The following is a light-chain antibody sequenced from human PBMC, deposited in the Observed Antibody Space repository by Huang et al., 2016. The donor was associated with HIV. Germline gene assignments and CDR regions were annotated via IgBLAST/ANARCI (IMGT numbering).Light chain of an antibody. CDR1: QSVSSN. J-gene: IGKJ4*01. CDR3: QQYNNWPPLT. CDR2: GAS. Sequence: EIVMTQSPATLSVSPGERATLSCRASQSVSSNLAWYQQKPGQAPRLLIYGASTRATGIPARCSGSVSGTEFTLTISSLQSEDFAVYYCQQYNNWPPLTFGGGTKVEIK. V-gene: IGKV3-15*01.